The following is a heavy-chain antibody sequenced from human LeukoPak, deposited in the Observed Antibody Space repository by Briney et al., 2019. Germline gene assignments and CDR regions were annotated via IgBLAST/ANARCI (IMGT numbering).Heavy chain of an antibody. V-gene: IGHV4-59*01. Sequence: PSETLSLTCTVSGGSISSYYWSWIRQPPGKGLEWIGYIYYSGSTNYNPSLKSRVTISVDTSKNQFSLKLSSVTAADTAVYYCARVGRSGSFLFDYWGQGTLVTVSS. D-gene: IGHD1-26*01. CDR3: ARVGRSGSFLFDY. CDR2: IYYSGST. CDR1: GGSISSYY. J-gene: IGHJ4*02.